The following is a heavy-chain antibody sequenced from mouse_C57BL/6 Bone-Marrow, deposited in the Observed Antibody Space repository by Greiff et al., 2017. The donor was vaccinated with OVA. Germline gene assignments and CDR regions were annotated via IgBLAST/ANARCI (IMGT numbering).Heavy chain of an antibody. CDR2: IDPSDSYT. J-gene: IGHJ2*01. D-gene: IGHD4-1*01. Sequence: QVQLQRSGAELVKPGASVKLSCKASGYTFTSYWMQWVKQRPGQGLEWIGEIDPSDSYTNYNQKFKGKATLTVDTSSSTAYMQLSSLTSEDSAVYYCARLGLDYWGQGTTLTVSS. CDR1: GYTFTSYW. CDR3: ARLGLDY. V-gene: IGHV1-50*01.